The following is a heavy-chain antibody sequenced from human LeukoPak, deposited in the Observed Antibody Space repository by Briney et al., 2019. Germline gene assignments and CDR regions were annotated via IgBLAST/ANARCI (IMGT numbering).Heavy chain of an antibody. CDR3: ARITIFGGNYFDY. CDR2: IYYSGST. D-gene: IGHD3-3*01. CDR1: GGSISSSSYY. V-gene: IGHV4-39*01. J-gene: IGHJ4*02. Sequence: SETLSLTCTVSGGSISSSSYYWGWIRQPPGTGLEWIGSIYYSGSTYYNPSLKSRVTISVDTSKNQFSLKLSSVTAADTAAYYCARITIFGGNYFDYWGQGTLVTVSS.